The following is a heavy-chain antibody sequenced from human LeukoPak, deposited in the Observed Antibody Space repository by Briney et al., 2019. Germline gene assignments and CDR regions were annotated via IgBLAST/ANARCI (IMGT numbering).Heavy chain of an antibody. D-gene: IGHD1-1*01. CDR2: ITSSNNYI. J-gene: IGHJ6*03. V-gene: IGHV3-21*01. Sequence: GGSLTVSCAASGITFSTYTLNWVRKAPGKGMEWVSSITSSNNYIYYADSVKGRFTTSKDNAKNSLYLQMNSLRAEDTAVYYCARENDYYYYMDVWGKGTTVTVSS. CDR3: ARENDYYYYMDV. CDR1: GITFSTYT.